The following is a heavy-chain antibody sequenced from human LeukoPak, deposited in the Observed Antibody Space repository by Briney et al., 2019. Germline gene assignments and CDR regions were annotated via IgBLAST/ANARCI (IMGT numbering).Heavy chain of an antibody. CDR1: GGTFSNSA. Sequence: SVKVSCKASGGTFSNSAISWVRQAPGQGLEWMGQIIPIYGAANYAHRFQDRVTITSDESTSTASMELTSLRSEDTAMYYCAREGRLYDSGGYSVFAAFDIWAKGQWSPSLQ. CDR2: IIPIYGAA. D-gene: IGHD3-22*01. J-gene: IGHJ3*02. CDR3: AREGRLYDSGGYSVFAAFDI. V-gene: IGHV1-69*01.